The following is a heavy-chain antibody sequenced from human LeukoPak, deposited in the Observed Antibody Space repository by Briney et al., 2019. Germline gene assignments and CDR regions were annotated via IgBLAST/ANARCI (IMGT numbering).Heavy chain of an antibody. Sequence: SETLSLTCTVSGGSISSYYWSWIRQPPGKGLEWIGEINHSGSTNYNPSLKSRVTISVDTSKNQFSLKLSSVTAADTAVYYCARGYYYYCMDVWGKGTTVTVSS. CDR1: GGSISSYY. CDR3: ARGYYYYCMDV. CDR2: INHSGST. V-gene: IGHV4-34*01. J-gene: IGHJ6*03.